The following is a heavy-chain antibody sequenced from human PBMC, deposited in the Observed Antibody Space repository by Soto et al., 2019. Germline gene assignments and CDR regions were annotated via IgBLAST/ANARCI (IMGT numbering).Heavy chain of an antibody. V-gene: IGHV3-48*02. CDR1: GFTFSSYS. Sequence: PGGSLRLSCAASGFTFSSYSMNWVRQAPGKGLEWVSYISSSSSTIYYADSVKGRFTISRDNAKNSLYLQMNSLRDEDTAVYYCARSKRTIFGVAYYYYGMDVWGQGTTVTVSS. CDR3: ARSKRTIFGVAYYYYGMDV. J-gene: IGHJ6*02. D-gene: IGHD3-3*01. CDR2: ISSSSSTI.